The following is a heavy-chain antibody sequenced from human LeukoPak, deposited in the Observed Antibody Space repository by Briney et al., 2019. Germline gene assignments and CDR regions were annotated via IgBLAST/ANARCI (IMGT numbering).Heavy chain of an antibody. Sequence: SETLSLTCTVSGGSISRDYWSWIRQPPGKGLEWVGDIYYSGSTNYNPSLKRRVNISGDKSKNPFSLRLSSVSAADTAVYFCARGDTAIPRYWGQGTLVTVSS. D-gene: IGHD5-18*01. CDR3: ARGDTAIPRY. J-gene: IGHJ4*02. CDR2: IYYSGST. CDR1: GGSISRDY. V-gene: IGHV4-59*01.